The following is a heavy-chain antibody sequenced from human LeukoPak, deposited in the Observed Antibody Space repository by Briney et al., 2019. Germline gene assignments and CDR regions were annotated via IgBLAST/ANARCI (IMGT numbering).Heavy chain of an antibody. J-gene: IGHJ4*02. CDR1: GCTFSNYG. CDR2: ISAGGDT. CDR3: AKTFNWNYFDY. V-gene: IGHV3-23*01. Sequence: PGGSLRLSCAASGCTFSNYGMSWVRQAPGKGLEWVSTISAGGDTYYANSVGGRFTISRGISKNTLYLQMNSLRAEDTAVYYCAKTFNWNYFDYWGQGTLVTVSS. D-gene: IGHD1-1*01.